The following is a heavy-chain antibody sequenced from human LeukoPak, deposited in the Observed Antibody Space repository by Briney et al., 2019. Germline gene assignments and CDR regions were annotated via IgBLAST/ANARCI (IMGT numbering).Heavy chain of an antibody. Sequence: GGSLRLSCAASGFTFSIYSMNWVRQAPGKGLEWVSSISSSSSYIYYADSVKGRFTISRDNAKNSLYLQMNSLRAEDTAVYYCAREGGGYSYGQFDYWGQGTLVTVSS. J-gene: IGHJ4*02. V-gene: IGHV3-21*01. CDR3: AREGGGYSYGQFDY. D-gene: IGHD5-18*01. CDR1: GFTFSIYS. CDR2: ISSSSSYI.